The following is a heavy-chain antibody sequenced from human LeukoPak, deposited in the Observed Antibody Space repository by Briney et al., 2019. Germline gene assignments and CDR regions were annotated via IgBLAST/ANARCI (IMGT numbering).Heavy chain of an antibody. V-gene: IGHV4-34*01. CDR1: GGSFSGYY. D-gene: IGHD3-10*01. J-gene: IGHJ5*02. CDR3: ARLGSKGFDP. Sequence: SETLSLTCGVYGGSFSGYYWSWIRQPPGKGLEWIGEINHSGSTNYNPSLKSRVTISVDTSKNQFSLKLSSVTAADTAVYYCARLGSKGFDPWGQGTLVTVSS. CDR2: INHSGST.